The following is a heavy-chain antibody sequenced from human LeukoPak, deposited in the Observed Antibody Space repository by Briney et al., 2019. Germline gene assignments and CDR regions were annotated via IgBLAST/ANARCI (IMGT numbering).Heavy chain of an antibody. J-gene: IGHJ6*02. CDR1: GFTFSSYA. V-gene: IGHV3-23*01. D-gene: IGHD4-17*01. Sequence: GGSLRLSCAASGFTFSSYAMSWVRQAPGKGLEWVSAISGSGGSTYCADSVKGRFTISRDNSKNTLYLQMNSLRAEDTAVYYCAKDHTVNYYYYGMDVWGQGTTVTVSS. CDR3: AKDHTVNYYYYGMDV. CDR2: ISGSGGST.